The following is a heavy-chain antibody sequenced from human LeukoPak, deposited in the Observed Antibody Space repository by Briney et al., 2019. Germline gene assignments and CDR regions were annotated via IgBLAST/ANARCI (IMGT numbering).Heavy chain of an antibody. V-gene: IGHV3-7*01. CDR3: SSSSWHDH. D-gene: IGHD2-2*01. J-gene: IGHJ4*02. CDR2: IKQDGSEK. CDR1: GFISSNYW. Sequence: GGSLRLSCAASGFISSNYWMSWVRQAPGKGLEWVANIKQDGSEKNYVASVKGRFTISRDNAKNSLYLQMNSLRAEDTAVYYRSSSSWHDHWGQGSLVTVSS.